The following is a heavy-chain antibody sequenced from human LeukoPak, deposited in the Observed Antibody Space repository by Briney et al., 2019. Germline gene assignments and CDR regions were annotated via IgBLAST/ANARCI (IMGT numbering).Heavy chain of an antibody. J-gene: IGHJ4*02. CDR2: ISSSSNSF. D-gene: IGHD1-26*01. CDR3: VRYSGSRNKVFDY. Sequence: PGGSLRLSCAASGFTFSSYAMTWVRQAPGKGLEWVSYISSSSNSFYYSDSVRGRFTISKDNAKSSLYLEMNSLRDEDTAVYYCVRYSGSRNKVFDYWGQGTLVTVSS. CDR1: GFTFSSYA. V-gene: IGHV3-48*02.